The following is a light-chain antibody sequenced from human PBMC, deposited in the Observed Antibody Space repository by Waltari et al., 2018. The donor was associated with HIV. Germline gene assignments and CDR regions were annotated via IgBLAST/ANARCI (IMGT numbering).Light chain of an antibody. Sequence: QSALTQPASVAGSPGQSITISCTGSSNDVGGYKYVSCYQQHPGKAPRLLIYDVSTPASGVSVRLSGSKTGDTASLTIPGLRPEDEAVYYCESYTRTSVWVFGGGTRLTVL. CDR3: ESYTRTSVWV. V-gene: IGLV2-14*03. CDR1: SNDVGGYKY. J-gene: IGLJ2*01. CDR2: DVS.